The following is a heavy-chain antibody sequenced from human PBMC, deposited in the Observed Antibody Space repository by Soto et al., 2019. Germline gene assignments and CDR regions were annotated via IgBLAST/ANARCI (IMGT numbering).Heavy chain of an antibody. Sequence: QVQLVESGGGVVQPGRSLRLSCAASGFTFSRYAMHWARQAPGKGLEWVTVISYDGSEKYYVDSVKGRFTSSRDNSRNEVYLQRNRLRGEDTAVYYCARGYYYGGLDPWGQGTLVTVSA. CDR3: ARGYYYGGLDP. V-gene: IGHV3-30-3*01. CDR2: ISYDGSEK. CDR1: GFTFSRYA. D-gene: IGHD3-10*01. J-gene: IGHJ5*02.